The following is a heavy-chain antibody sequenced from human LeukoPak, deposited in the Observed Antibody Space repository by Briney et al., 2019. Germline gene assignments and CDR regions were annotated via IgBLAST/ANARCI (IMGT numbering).Heavy chain of an antibody. D-gene: IGHD3-22*01. Sequence: ASVKVSCKASGYTFTGYYMHWARQAPGQGLEWMGWINPNSGGTNYAQKFQGRVTMTRDTSISTAYMELSRLRSDDTAVYYCARDNYYDSSGSATYWGQGTLVTVSS. J-gene: IGHJ4*02. CDR3: ARDNYYDSSGSATY. V-gene: IGHV1-2*02. CDR2: INPNSGGT. CDR1: GYTFTGYY.